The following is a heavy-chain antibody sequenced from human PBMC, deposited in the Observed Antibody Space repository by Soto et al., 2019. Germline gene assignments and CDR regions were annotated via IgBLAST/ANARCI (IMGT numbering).Heavy chain of an antibody. Sequence: QVPLVQSGAEVKKPGSSVKVSCKASGGTFSSYAISWVRQAPGQGLEWMGGIIPIFGTANYAQKFQGRVTITADESTSTAYMELSSLRSDDTAVYYCARTTIITIFGVVTRPRWFDPWGQGTLVTVSS. CDR3: ARTTIITIFGVVTRPRWFDP. CDR1: GGTFSSYA. J-gene: IGHJ5*02. D-gene: IGHD3-3*01. V-gene: IGHV1-69*01. CDR2: IIPIFGTA.